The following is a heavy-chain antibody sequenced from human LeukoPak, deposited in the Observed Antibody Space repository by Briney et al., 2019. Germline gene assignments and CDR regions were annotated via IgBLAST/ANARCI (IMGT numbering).Heavy chain of an antibody. CDR1: GFTFTRYW. CDR2: IKQDGSEK. CDR3: AKSTRAVMAMMDV. Sequence: QSGGSLRLSCAASGFTFTRYWMSWVRQAPGKGLEWVAKIKQDGSEKYYVDSVKGRFTISRDNAKNSLYLQMNSLRAEDTAVYFCAKSTRAVMAMMDVWGKGTTVTVSS. J-gene: IGHJ6*03. D-gene: IGHD3-16*01. V-gene: IGHV3-7*01.